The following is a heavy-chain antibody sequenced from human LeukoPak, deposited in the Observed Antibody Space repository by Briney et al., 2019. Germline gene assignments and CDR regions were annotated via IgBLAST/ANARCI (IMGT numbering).Heavy chain of an antibody. CDR2: ISWSSGSI. CDR3: AKDANYYYYGMDV. Sequence: GGSLRLSCAASGFTFDDYAMHWVRHAPGKGLEWVSGISWSSGSIGYADSVKGRFTISRDNAKNSLYLQMNSLRAEDTALYYCAKDANYYYYGMDVWGQGTTVTVSS. J-gene: IGHJ6*02. CDR1: GFTFDDYA. V-gene: IGHV3-9*01.